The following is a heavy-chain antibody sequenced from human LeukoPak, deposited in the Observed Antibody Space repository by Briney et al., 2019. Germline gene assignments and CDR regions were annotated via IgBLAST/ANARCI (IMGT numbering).Heavy chain of an antibody. J-gene: IGHJ4*02. CDR3: ARDYIAYDPLDY. CDR2: VSGSGGGT. CDR1: GFTFSIYA. D-gene: IGHD3-3*01. V-gene: IGHV3-23*01. Sequence: GGSLRLSCAASGFTFSIYAMSWVRQAPGKGLEWVSAVSGSGGGTYYADSVKGRFTISRDNSKDTVYLQMNSLRAEDTAVYWCARDYIAYDPLDYWGQGTLVTVSS.